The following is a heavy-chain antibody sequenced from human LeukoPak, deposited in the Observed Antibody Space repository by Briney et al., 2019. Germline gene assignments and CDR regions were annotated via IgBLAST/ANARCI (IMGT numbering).Heavy chain of an antibody. D-gene: IGHD3-10*01. CDR3: ARVSTSWFGELLSPGDAFDI. CDR2: IYSSGTT. Sequence: PSQTLSPTCTVSGDSINSYTYNWNWIRQPAGKGLEWIGRIYSSGTTNYNRSLKSRVTISVDASKNQFYLSLNSVTAADTAVYYCARVSTSWFGELLSPGDAFDIWGQGTMVTVSS. V-gene: IGHV4-61*02. CDR1: GDSINSYTYN. J-gene: IGHJ3*02.